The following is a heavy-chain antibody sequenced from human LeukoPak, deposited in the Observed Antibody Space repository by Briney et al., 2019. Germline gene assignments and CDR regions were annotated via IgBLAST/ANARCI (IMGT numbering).Heavy chain of an antibody. D-gene: IGHD3-3*02. Sequence: PGGSLRLSCAASGVTFSDSAMTWVRQVPVKGLEWVSSTSSSGSYIYYADSVKGRFTISRDDAKNSLYLQMNSLRADDTAVYHCARGAGTIFGEYYYYMDVWGKGTAVTVSS. V-gene: IGHV3-21*01. CDR3: ARGAGTIFGEYYYYMDV. J-gene: IGHJ6*03. CDR2: TSSSGSYI. CDR1: GVTFSDSA.